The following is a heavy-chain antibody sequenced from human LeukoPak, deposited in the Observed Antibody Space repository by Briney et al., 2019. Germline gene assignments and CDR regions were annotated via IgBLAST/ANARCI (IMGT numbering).Heavy chain of an antibody. D-gene: IGHD3-22*01. J-gene: IGHJ4*02. CDR1: GFTFSSYA. V-gene: IGHV3-23*01. CDR3: AKSSPYLLSMIVVSKRRIDY. Sequence: GGSLRLSCAASGFTFSSYAMSWVRQAPGKGLEWVSAISGSGGSTYYADSVKGRFTTSRDNSKNTLYLQMNSLRAEDTAVYYCAKSSPYLLSMIVVSKRRIDYWGQGTLVTVSS. CDR2: ISGSGGST.